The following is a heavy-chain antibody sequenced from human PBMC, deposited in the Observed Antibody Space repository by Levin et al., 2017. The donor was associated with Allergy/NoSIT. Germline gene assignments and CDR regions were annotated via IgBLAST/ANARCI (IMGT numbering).Heavy chain of an antibody. D-gene: IGHD3-10*01. CDR1: GFTFSSFG. V-gene: IGHV3-33*01. CDR2: IWFDGSQK. CDR3: AAPPGEWFGEAAFDY. Sequence: GESLKISCAASGFTFSSFGMHWVRQTPGKGLEWVSVIWFDGSQKFYADSVKGRFTISRDNSKNTLYLQMNSLRAEDTAVYYCAAPPGEWFGEAAFDYWGQGTLVTVSS. J-gene: IGHJ4*02.